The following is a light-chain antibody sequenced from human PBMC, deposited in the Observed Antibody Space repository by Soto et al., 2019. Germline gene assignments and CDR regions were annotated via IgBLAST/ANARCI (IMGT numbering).Light chain of an antibody. V-gene: IGLV1-40*01. CDR2: GNS. CDR3: QSYDSSLSVI. CDR1: SSNIGAGYD. Sequence: QSVLTQPPSVSGAPGQRVTISCTGSSSNIGAGYDVYWYQQLPGTARKLLIYGNSNRPSGVPDRFSGSKSGTSASLVITGLQADDEGDYYCQSYDSSLSVIFGGGTKLTVL. J-gene: IGLJ2*01.